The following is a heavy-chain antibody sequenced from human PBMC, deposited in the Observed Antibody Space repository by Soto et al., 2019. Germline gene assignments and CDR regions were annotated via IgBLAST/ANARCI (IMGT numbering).Heavy chain of an antibody. D-gene: IGHD6-6*01. J-gene: IGHJ4*02. CDR3: AKDAYHSSSSDYFDY. Sequence: LRLSCAASGFTFSSYGMHWVRHAPGKGLEWVAVISYDGSNKYYADSVKGRFTISRDNSKNTLYLQMNSLRAEDTAVYYCAKDAYHSSSSDYFDYWGQGTLVTVSS. CDR2: ISYDGSNK. V-gene: IGHV3-30*18. CDR1: GFTFSSYG.